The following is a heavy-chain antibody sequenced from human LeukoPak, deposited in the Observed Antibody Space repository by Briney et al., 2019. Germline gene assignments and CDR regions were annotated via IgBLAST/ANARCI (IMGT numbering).Heavy chain of an antibody. V-gene: IGHV4-39*07. CDR3: ARDFGDWRTDY. J-gene: IGHJ4*02. CDR1: GASISSRTYY. CDR2: INYSGEL. Sequence: ASETLSLTCTVSGASISSRTYYWAWLRQPPGKGLEWIVSINYSGELTCNPSLKSRVTVSLDTSRNQFSLTLSSVTAADTAVYYCARDFGDWRTDYWGQGTLVTVSS. D-gene: IGHD2-21*02.